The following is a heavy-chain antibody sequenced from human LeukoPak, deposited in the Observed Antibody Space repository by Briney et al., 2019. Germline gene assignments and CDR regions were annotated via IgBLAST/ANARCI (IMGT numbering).Heavy chain of an antibody. D-gene: IGHD5-12*01. J-gene: IGHJ4*02. V-gene: IGHV4-61*05. CDR1: GGSISSSSYY. Sequence: SETLPLTCTVSGGSISSSSYYWGWIRQPPGKGLEWIGYIYYSGSTNYNPSLKSRVTISVDTSKNRFSLKLSSVTAADTAVYYCARSRYSAYDHFDYWGQGTLVTVSS. CDR2: IYYSGST. CDR3: ARSRYSAYDHFDY.